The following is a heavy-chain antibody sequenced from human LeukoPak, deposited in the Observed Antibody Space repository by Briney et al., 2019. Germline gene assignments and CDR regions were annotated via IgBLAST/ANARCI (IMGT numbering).Heavy chain of an antibody. CDR2: ISYDGSNT. CDR1: GFTFRSYG. J-gene: IGHJ4*02. Sequence: HPGGSLRLSCVASGFTFRSYGMHWDRQAPGKGLEWVAFISYDGSNTYYADSVKGRFTISRDNSKNTLYLQMNSLRAEDTAVYYCAKEEAGYCSGGSCYSFDYWGQGTLVTVSS. D-gene: IGHD2-15*01. V-gene: IGHV3-30*18. CDR3: AKEEAGYCSGGSCYSFDY.